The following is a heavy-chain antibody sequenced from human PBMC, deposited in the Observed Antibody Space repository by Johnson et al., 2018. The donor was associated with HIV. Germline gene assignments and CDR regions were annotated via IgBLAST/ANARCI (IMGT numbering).Heavy chain of an antibody. D-gene: IGHD1-26*01. Sequence: QVQLVESGGDVVQPGRSLRLSCAASGFTFSSYGMHWVRQAPGEGLEWVAFIRYDGSNKYYAASVKGRFTISRDSAKNSLYLQMNSLRAEDTALYYFARESANSGRYSGAFDVWGQGTMVIVSS. J-gene: IGHJ3*01. CDR3: ARESANSGRYSGAFDV. CDR2: IRYDGSNK. CDR1: GFTFSSYG. V-gene: IGHV3-33*08.